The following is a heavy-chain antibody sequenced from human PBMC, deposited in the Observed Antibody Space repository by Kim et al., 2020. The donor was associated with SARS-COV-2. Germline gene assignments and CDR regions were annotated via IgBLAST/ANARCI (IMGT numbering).Heavy chain of an antibody. Sequence: KGRFTISRDNAKNTLYLQMNSLRAEDTAVYYCARDLRRGYCSGGSCPPGYWGQGTLVTVSS. J-gene: IGHJ4*02. D-gene: IGHD2-15*01. V-gene: IGHV3-74*01. CDR3: ARDLRRGYCSGGSCPPGY.